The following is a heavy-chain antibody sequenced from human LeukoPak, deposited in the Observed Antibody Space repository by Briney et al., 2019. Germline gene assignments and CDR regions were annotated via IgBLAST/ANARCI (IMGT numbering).Heavy chain of an antibody. CDR1: GFTFSSGFTFSNYD. CDR3: ARDIELDHGDY. D-gene: IGHD1-1*01. V-gene: IGHV3-48*03. Sequence: SGGSLRLSCAASGFTFSSGFTFSNYDVNWVRQAPGKGLEWVSFISSGGGIIYYADSVKGRFTISRDNAKNSLYLQMNSLRAEDTAVYYCARDIELDHGDYWGQGTLVTVSS. J-gene: IGHJ4*02. CDR2: ISSGGGII.